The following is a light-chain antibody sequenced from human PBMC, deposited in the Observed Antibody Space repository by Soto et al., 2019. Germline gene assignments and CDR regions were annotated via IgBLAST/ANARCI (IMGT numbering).Light chain of an antibody. CDR3: AAWDDSLSGQGL. J-gene: IGLJ2*01. Sequence: QSVLTQPPSASGTPGQRVTISCSGTSSNIGSSFVYWYQQLPGTAPKLLIYRNSQRPSGVPDRFSGSKSGTSASLAISGLRSEDEADYYCAAWDDSLSGQGLFGGGTKLTVL. V-gene: IGLV1-47*01. CDR1: SSNIGSSF. CDR2: RNS.